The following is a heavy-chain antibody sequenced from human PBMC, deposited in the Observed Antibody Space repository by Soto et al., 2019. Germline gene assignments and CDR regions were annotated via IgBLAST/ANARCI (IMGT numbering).Heavy chain of an antibody. CDR3: AAGYSSSSGGYYYYYGMDV. J-gene: IGHJ6*02. Sequence: QVQLQESGPGLVKPSQTLSLTCTVSGGSISSGGYYWSWIRQHPGKGLEWIGYIYYSGSTYYNPSLKRRVTISVDTSKNQFSLKLSAVTAADTAVYYCAAGYSSSSGGYYYYYGMDVWGQGTTVTVSS. CDR2: IYYSGST. D-gene: IGHD6-6*01. V-gene: IGHV4-31*03. CDR1: GGSISSGGYY.